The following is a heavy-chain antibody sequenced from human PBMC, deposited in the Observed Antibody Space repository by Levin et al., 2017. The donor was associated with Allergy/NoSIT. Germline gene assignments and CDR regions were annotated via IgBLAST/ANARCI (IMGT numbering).Heavy chain of an antibody. CDR2: ISYDGSNK. CDR3: ARGIWEYDY. Sequence: LSLTCAASGFTFRSYAMHWVRQAPGKGLEWVAVISYDGSNKYYADSVKGRFTISRDNSKNTLYLQMNSLRAEDTAVYYCARGIWEYDYWGQGTLVTVSS. J-gene: IGHJ4*02. V-gene: IGHV3-30-3*01. D-gene: IGHD2/OR15-2a*01. CDR1: GFTFRSYA.